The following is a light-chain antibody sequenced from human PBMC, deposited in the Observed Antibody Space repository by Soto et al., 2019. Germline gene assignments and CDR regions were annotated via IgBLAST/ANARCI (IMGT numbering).Light chain of an antibody. J-gene: IGLJ1*01. CDR3: QSYDSTLDARYV. CDR2: GNI. V-gene: IGLV1-40*01. Sequence: QAVVAQPPSVSGAPGQKVTISCTGSSSNIGAGYDLHWYQQLPGTAPKLLLYGNINRPSGVPDRFSGSKSGTSASLAITGLQAEDEADCYCQSYDSTLDARYVFGTGTKLTVL. CDR1: SSNIGAGYD.